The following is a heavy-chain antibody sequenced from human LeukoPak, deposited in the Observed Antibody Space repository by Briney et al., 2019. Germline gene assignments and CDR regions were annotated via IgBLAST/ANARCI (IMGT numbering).Heavy chain of an antibody. Sequence: GESLKISCKGSGYTFTTYWIGWVRRMPGKGLELMGIIYPADSDTRYSPSFQGRVTISADRSINTAYLQWSSLKASDTAIYYCARQECSGDTCFSGNWFDPWGQGTLVTVSS. CDR3: ARQECSGDTCFSGNWFDP. CDR1: GYTFTTYW. J-gene: IGHJ5*02. D-gene: IGHD2-15*01. CDR2: IYPADSDT. V-gene: IGHV5-51*01.